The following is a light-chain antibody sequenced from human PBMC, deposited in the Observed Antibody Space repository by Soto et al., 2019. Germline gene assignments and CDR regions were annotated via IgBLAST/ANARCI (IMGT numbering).Light chain of an antibody. CDR3: QQSYTTPWT. Sequence: DIQMTQSPSSLSASVGDRVTITXXXXQPIXXXLDWYQQKSGGAPKLLIYGTSKLQSGVPSRFVGSGSATDFSLTINSLHPEDFATYNCQQSYTTPWTFGRGTKVEVK. CDR1: QPIXXX. CDR2: GTS. V-gene: IGKV1-39*01. J-gene: IGKJ1*01.